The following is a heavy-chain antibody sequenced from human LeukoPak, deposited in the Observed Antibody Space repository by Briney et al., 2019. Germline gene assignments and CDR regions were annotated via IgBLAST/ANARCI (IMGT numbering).Heavy chain of an antibody. CDR3: ARGCCSSSWAYYYYGMDV. J-gene: IGHJ6*02. D-gene: IGHD6-13*01. Sequence: PSQTLSLTCTVSGGSISSGDYYWSWIRQPPGKGLEWIGEINHSGSTNYNPSLKSRVTISVDTSKNQFSLKLSSVTAADTAVYYCARGCCSSSWAYYYYGMDVWGQGTTVTVSS. CDR2: INHSGST. CDR1: GGSISSGDYY. V-gene: IGHV4-30-4*01.